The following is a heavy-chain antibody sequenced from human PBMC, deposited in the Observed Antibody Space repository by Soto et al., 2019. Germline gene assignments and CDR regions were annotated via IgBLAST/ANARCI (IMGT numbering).Heavy chain of an antibody. V-gene: IGHV4-61*08. J-gene: IGHJ3*01. Sequence: QVQLQESGPGLVKPSETLSLTATVSGVSISNTGFYWSWIRQPPGKGLEWIGYIYSSGSTTYNSSLKSRVTISLDTSKNQVSLNLTSVTAADTAMYYCARTTASRSLDVWGHGTMVSVSS. CDR1: GVSISNTGFY. D-gene: IGHD2-21*02. CDR3: ARTTASRSLDV. CDR2: IYSSGST.